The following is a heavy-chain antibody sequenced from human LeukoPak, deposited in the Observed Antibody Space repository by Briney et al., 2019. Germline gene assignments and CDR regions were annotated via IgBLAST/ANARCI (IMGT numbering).Heavy chain of an antibody. CDR3: ARGVATPYYYYGMDV. Sequence: SETLSLTCAVYGGTFSGYCWNWIRQPPGKGLEWIGEINHSGSTSYNPSLKSRVTISVDTSKNQFSLKLNSVTATDTAVYYCARGVATPYYYYGMDVWGQGTTVTVSS. D-gene: IGHD5-12*01. V-gene: IGHV4-34*01. CDR2: INHSGST. J-gene: IGHJ6*02. CDR1: GGTFSGYC.